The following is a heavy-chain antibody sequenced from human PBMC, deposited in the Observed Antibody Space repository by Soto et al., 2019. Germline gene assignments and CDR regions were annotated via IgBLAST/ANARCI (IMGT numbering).Heavy chain of an antibody. J-gene: IGHJ6*03. CDR3: ARVRAAADNAYYYYYMDV. CDR2: ISSSSSTI. V-gene: IGHV3-48*01. Sequence: GGSLRLSCAASGFTFSSYSMNWVRQAPGKGLEWVSYISSSSSTIYYADSVKGRFTISRDNAKNSLYLQMNGLRAEDTAVYYCARVRAAADNAYYYYYMDVWGKGTTVTVSS. CDR1: GFTFSSYS. D-gene: IGHD6-13*01.